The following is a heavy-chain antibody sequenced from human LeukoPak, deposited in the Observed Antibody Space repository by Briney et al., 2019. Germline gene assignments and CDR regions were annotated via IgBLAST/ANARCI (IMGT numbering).Heavy chain of an antibody. D-gene: IGHD3-10*01. CDR3: ARRTYYYGSGRYLRGAFDI. CDR1: GYTFTGYY. Sequence: GASVKVSCKASGYTFTGYYMHWVRQAPGQGLEWIGWINPNSGGTNYAQKFQGRVTMTRDTSISTAYMELSRLRSDDTAVYYCARRTYYYGSGRYLRGAFDIWGQGTMVTVSS. J-gene: IGHJ3*02. V-gene: IGHV1-2*02. CDR2: INPNSGGT.